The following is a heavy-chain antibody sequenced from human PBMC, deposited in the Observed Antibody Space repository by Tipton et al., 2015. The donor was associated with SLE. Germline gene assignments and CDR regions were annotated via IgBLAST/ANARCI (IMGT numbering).Heavy chain of an antibody. CDR2: IGTAGDT. CDR1: GFTFSSCD. J-gene: IGHJ4*02. Sequence: SLRLSCAASGFTFSSCDMHWVRQATGKGLEWVSAIGTAGDTYYPGSVKGRFTISRDNSKNTLFLQMNSLRYEDSAVYFCTRTPPGGAFDYWGQGTLVTVSS. D-gene: IGHD3-16*01. V-gene: IGHV3-13*01. CDR3: TRTPPGGAFDY.